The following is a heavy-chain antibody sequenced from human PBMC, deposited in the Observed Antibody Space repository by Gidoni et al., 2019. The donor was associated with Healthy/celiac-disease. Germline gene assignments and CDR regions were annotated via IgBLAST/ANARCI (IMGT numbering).Heavy chain of an antibody. CDR1: GGSISSSNW. Sequence: QVQLQESGPGLVKPAGTLSLTCAVSGGSISSSNWWSWVRQPPGKGLEWIGEIYHSGSTNYNPSLKSRVTISVDKSKNQFSLKLSSVTAADTAVYYCAITDATNYYYYYGMDVWGQGTTVTVSS. V-gene: IGHV4-4*02. J-gene: IGHJ6*02. D-gene: IGHD1-1*01. CDR3: AITDATNYYYYYGMDV. CDR2: IYHSGST.